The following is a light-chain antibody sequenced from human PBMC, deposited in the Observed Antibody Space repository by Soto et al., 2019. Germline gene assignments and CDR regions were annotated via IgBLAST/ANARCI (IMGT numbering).Light chain of an antibody. V-gene: IGKV3D-20*01. CDR1: QSVSSSY. CDR3: QQYGTSPRSIT. CDR2: ATS. Sequence: EIVLTQSPATLSLSQGERATLSCGASQSVSSSYLAWYQQNPGLAPRLLIYATSSRATGIPDRFSGGGSGTDFTLTISRLEPEDFAVYYCQQYGTSPRSITVGQWIRLEIK. J-gene: IGKJ5*01.